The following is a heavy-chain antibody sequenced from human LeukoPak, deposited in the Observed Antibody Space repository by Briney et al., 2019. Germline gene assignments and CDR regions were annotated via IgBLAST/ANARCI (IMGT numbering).Heavy chain of an antibody. CDR1: GFTFSSYG. J-gene: IGHJ4*02. CDR3: ARYYPGSSIFDY. D-gene: IGHD1-26*01. Sequence: PGGSLRLSCAASGFTFSSYGMHWVRQAPGKGLEWVAVISYDGSNKYYADSVKGRFTISRDNSKNTLYLQMNSLRAEDTAVYYCARYYPGSSIFDYWGQGTLVTVSS. CDR2: ISYDGSNK. V-gene: IGHV3-30*03.